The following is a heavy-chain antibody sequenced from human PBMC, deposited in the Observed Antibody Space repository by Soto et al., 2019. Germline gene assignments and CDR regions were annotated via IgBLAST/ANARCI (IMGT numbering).Heavy chain of an antibody. D-gene: IGHD6-6*01. CDR3: ARGITYSSSSVDVY. CDR1: GGSISSSSSYY. J-gene: IGHJ4*02. Sequence: SETLSLTCTVSGGSISSSSSYYWGWIRQPPGKGLEWIGSIYYSGSTYYNPSLKSRVTISVDKSKNQLSLKQSSVTAADTAGQYCARGITYSSSSVDVYWGQGTLVTVSS. V-gene: IGHV4-39*01. CDR2: IYYSGST.